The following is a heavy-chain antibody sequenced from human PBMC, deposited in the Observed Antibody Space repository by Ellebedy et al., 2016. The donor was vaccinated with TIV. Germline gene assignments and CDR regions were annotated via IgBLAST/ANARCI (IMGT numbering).Heavy chain of an antibody. CDR2: FDPGDGES. V-gene: IGHV1-24*01. Sequence: AASVKVSCKVSGNPLTEVSMHWVRQAPGKGLEWLGGFDPGDGESNYAQKFQGRVTMTEDTSTDTAYMELSSLTSEDTAVYYCATDSSKSPLVMVSSGHALDIWGQGTLVLVS. D-gene: IGHD2-21*01. J-gene: IGHJ3*02. CDR1: GNPLTEVS. CDR3: ATDSSKSPLVMVSSGHALDI.